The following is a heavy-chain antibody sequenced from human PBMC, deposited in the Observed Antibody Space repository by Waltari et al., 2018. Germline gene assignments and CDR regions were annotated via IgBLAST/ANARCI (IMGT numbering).Heavy chain of an antibody. J-gene: IGHJ4*02. V-gene: IGHV3-7*01. Sequence: EVQLVESGGGLVQPGGSLRLSCAASGFTFNTYWMNWIRQAPGNGMEWVANINPDGSKKCYVDAVNGRFTVSRDNATNSLYLQMNNLRAEDTAVYYCTTLARGESGEYWGQGTLVTVSS. CDR3: TTLARGESGEY. D-gene: IGHD3-10*01. CDR1: GFTFNTYW. CDR2: INPDGSKK.